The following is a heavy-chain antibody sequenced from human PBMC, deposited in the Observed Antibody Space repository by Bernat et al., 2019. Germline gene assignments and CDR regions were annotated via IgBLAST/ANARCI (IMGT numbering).Heavy chain of an antibody. Sequence: QVQLVQSGAEVKNPGASVKVSCKASCYTLTSYGISWVRHAPGQGLEWIGWISASNGNPSYAQKLRGRVTMNTDTSTSTGCMELRSLRSDETAVYYCAREGPFRRHSRLVGATYNWFDPWGQGTLVTVSS. CDR1: CYTLTSYG. CDR3: AREGPFRRHSRLVGATYNWFDP. CDR2: ISASNGNP. D-gene: IGHD1-26*01. V-gene: IGHV1-18*01. J-gene: IGHJ5*02.